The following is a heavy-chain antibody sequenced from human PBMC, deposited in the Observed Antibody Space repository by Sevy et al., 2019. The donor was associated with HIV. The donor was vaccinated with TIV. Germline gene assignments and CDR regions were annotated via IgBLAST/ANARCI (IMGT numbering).Heavy chain of an antibody. CDR3: AGSRGGYSYGYWYYYYGMDV. CDR2: INHSGST. CDR1: GGSFSGYY. V-gene: IGHV4-34*01. D-gene: IGHD5-18*01. Sequence: SETLSLTCAVYGGSFSGYYWSWIRQPPGKGLEWIGEINHSGSTNYNPSLKSRVTISVDTSKNQFSLKLSSVTAADTAVYYCAGSRGGYSYGYWYYYYGMDVWGQGTTVTVSS. J-gene: IGHJ6*02.